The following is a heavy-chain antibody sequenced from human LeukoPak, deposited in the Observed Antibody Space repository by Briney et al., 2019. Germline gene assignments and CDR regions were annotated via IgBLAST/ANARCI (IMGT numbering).Heavy chain of an antibody. J-gene: IGHJ4*02. V-gene: IGHV4-39*07. CDR1: GGSISSSSYY. CDR2: IYYSGST. D-gene: IGHD6-13*01. CDR3: ARGAAAGTGYFDY. Sequence: PSETLSLTCTVSGGSISSSSYYWGWIRQPPGKGLEWIGSIYYSGSTYYNPSLKSRVTISVDTSKNQFSLKLSSVTAADTAVYYCARGAAAGTGYFDYWGQGTLVTVSS.